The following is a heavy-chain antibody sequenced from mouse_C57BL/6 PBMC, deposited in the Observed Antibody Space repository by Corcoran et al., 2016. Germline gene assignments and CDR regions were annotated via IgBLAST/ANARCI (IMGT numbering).Heavy chain of an antibody. Sequence: EVQLQQSGPELVKPGASVKISCKASGYTFTDYYMNWVKQSHGKSLEWIGDINPNNGGTSYNQKFKGKATLTVDKSSSTAYMELRSLTSEDSAGEYCARNPQLDYGGQDTTRTVSS. J-gene: IGHJ2*01. CDR3: ARNPQLDY. V-gene: IGHV1-26*01. CDR2: INPNNGGT. D-gene: IGHD4-1*02. CDR1: GYTFTDYY.